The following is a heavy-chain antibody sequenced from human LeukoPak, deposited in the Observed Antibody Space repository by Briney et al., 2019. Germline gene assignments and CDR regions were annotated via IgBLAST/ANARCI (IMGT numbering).Heavy chain of an antibody. CDR2: IYYSGST. V-gene: IGHV4-31*03. CDR1: GGSISSGGYY. J-gene: IGHJ3*02. D-gene: IGHD2-15*01. Sequence: KPSQTLSLTCTVSGGSISSGGYYWSWIRQHPGKGLEWIGYIYYSGSTYYNPSLKSRVTISVDTSKNQFSLKLCSVTAADTAVYYCAIARYCSGGSCYSVPEGAFDIWGQGTMVTVSS. CDR3: AIARYCSGGSCYSVPEGAFDI.